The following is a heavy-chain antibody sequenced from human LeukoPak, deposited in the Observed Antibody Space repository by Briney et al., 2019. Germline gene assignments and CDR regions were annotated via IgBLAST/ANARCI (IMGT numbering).Heavy chain of an antibody. V-gene: IGHV3-53*01. J-gene: IGHJ6*03. CDR3: ARDSPYYYYYMDV. CDR1: GFTDSSNY. CDR2: IYSGGST. Sequence: GGSLRLSCAASGFTDSSNYMSWVRQAPGKGLEWVSVIYSGGSTYYADSVKGRFTISRDNSKNTLYLQMNSLRAEDTAVYYCARDSPYYYYYMDVWGKGTTVTVSS.